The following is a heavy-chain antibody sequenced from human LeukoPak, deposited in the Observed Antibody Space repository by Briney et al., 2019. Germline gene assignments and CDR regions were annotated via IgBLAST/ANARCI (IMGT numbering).Heavy chain of an antibody. CDR1: GYSFTSYW. J-gene: IGHJ4*02. CDR2: IYPGDSDT. CDR3: AKIDRTYCSRSSCYALDY. V-gene: IGHV5-51*01. Sequence: GESLKISCKGSGYSFTSYWIGWVRQLPGKGLEWMGIIYPGDSDTRYSPSFQGQITISADKSISTAYLQWSSLKASDTAMYYCAKIDRTYCSRSSCYALDYWGQGTLVTVSS. D-gene: IGHD2-2*01.